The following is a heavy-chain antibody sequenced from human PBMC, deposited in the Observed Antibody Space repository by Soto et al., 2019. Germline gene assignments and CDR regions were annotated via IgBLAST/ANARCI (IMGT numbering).Heavy chain of an antibody. J-gene: IGHJ5*02. CDR3: AKVGGRSGSYCS. V-gene: IGHV3-23*01. CDR2: ISGSGGST. Sequence: EVQLLESGGGLVQPGGSLRLSRAASGFTFSSYAMSWVRQAPGKGLEWVSAISGSGGSTYYADSVKGRFTISRDNSKNTLYLQMNSLRAEDTAVYYCAKVGGRSGSYCSWGQGTLVTVSS. CDR1: GFTFSSYA. D-gene: IGHD2-21*01.